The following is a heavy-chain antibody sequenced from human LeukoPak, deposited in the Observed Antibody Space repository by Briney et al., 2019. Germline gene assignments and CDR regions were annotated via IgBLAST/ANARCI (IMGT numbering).Heavy chain of an antibody. V-gene: IGHV3-48*03. Sequence: GGSLTLSCAGSGFPFSSYEMNWLRQAPGKGLEWVSYIGSSGITIYYGDSVKGLFIISRDNAKNSIYLQMDSPRVEDTAIYYCARDSVGDLLDYWGQGTPVTVSS. J-gene: IGHJ4*02. CDR3: ARDSVGDLLDY. CDR1: GFPFSSYE. CDR2: IGSSGITI. D-gene: IGHD4-17*01.